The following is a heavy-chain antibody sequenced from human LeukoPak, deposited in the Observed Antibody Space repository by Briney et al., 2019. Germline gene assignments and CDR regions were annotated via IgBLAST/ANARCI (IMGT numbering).Heavy chain of an antibody. Sequence: SVKVSCKASGYTFTSYYMHWVRQAPGQGLEWMGRIIPILGIANYAQKFQGRVTITADKSTSTAYMELSSLRSEDTAVYYCARGVGYCSSTSCLDDYYYGMDVWGQGTTVTVSS. CDR1: GYTFTSYY. D-gene: IGHD2-2*01. CDR2: IIPILGIA. V-gene: IGHV1-69*04. J-gene: IGHJ6*02. CDR3: ARGVGYCSSTSCLDDYYYGMDV.